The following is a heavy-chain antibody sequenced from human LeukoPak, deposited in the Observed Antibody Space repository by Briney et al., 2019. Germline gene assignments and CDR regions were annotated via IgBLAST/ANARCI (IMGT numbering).Heavy chain of an antibody. J-gene: IGHJ3*02. CDR3: ASARAYYHSSGYLDAFDI. CDR2: IYYSGSS. D-gene: IGHD3-22*01. V-gene: IGHV4-59*08. Sequence: PSETLSLTCTVSGGSISSYYWSWIRQPPGKGLEWIGYIYYSGSSNYNPSLKSRVTISVDTSKNQFPLKLSSVTAADTAVYYCASARAYYHSSGYLDAFDIWGQGTMVTVSS. CDR1: GGSISSYY.